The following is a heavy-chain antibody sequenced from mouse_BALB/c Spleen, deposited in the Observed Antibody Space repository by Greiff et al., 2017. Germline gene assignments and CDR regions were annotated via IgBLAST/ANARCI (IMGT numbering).Heavy chain of an antibody. CDR2: ISSGGST. D-gene: IGHD1-1*01. J-gene: IGHJ4*01. Sequence: EVKLMESGGGLVKPGGSLKLSCAASGFTFSSYAMSWVRQTPEKRLEWVASISSGGSTYYPDSVKGRFTISRDNARNILYLQMSSLRSEDTAMYYCARRGLLLYAMDYWGQGTSVTVSS. CDR3: ARRGLLLYAMDY. CDR1: GFTFSSYA. V-gene: IGHV5-6-5*01.